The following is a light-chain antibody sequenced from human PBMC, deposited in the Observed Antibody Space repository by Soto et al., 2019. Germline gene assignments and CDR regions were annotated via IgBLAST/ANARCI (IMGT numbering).Light chain of an antibody. CDR2: RNN. Sequence: QSVLTQSPSASGTPGQRVTISCSGSSSNIGRNYVYWYQQLPGTAPKLLIYRNNQRPSGVPDRFSGSKSGTSASLAISGLRSEDEADYYCAAWDDSLSGLVFGGGTKLTVL. V-gene: IGLV1-47*01. CDR1: SSNIGRNY. CDR3: AAWDDSLSGLV. J-gene: IGLJ2*01.